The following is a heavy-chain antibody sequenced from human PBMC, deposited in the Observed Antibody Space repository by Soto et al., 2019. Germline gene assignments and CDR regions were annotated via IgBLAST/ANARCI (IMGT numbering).Heavy chain of an antibody. CDR1: GGTFSSYA. CDR2: IIPIFGTA. Sequence: QVQLVQSGAEVKKPGSSVKISCKASGGTFSSYAISWVRQAPGQGLEWMGGIIPIFGTANYAQKFQGRVTITADESTSTAYMELSSLRSEDTAVYYCARPSYYYDSSGQGHFDYWGQGTLVTVSS. CDR3: ARPSYYYDSSGQGHFDY. D-gene: IGHD3-22*01. J-gene: IGHJ4*02. V-gene: IGHV1-69*01.